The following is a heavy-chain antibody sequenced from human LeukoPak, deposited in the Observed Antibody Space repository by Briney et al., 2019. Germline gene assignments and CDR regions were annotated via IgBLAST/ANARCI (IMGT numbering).Heavy chain of an antibody. Sequence: SETLSLTCTVSGGSIRSSYYYWGWIRQPPGKGLEWIGSIYHSGSTYYNPSLKSRVTISVDRSKNQFSLKLSSVTAADTAVYYCARGSRYDSSGYPEDDAFDIWGQGTMVTVSS. CDR3: ARGSRYDSSGYPEDDAFDI. CDR1: GGSIRSSYYY. V-gene: IGHV4-39*07. D-gene: IGHD3-22*01. CDR2: IYHSGST. J-gene: IGHJ3*02.